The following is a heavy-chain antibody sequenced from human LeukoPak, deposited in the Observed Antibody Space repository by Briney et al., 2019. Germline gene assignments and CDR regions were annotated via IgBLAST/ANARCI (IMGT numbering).Heavy chain of an antibody. CDR1: GFTFSSYG. CDR3: ARARSSYGYGDAFDI. Sequence: GGSLRLSCAASGFTFSSYGMSWVRQAPGKGLEWVSAISGSGGSTYYADSVKGRFTISRDNSKNTLYLQMNSLRAEDTAVYYCARARSSYGYGDAFDIWGQGTMVTVSS. CDR2: ISGSGGST. V-gene: IGHV3-23*01. J-gene: IGHJ3*02. D-gene: IGHD5-18*01.